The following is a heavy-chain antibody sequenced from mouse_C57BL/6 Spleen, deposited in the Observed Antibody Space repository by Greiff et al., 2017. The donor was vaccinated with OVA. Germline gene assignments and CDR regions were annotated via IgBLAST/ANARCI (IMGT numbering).Heavy chain of an antibody. Sequence: QVQLQQSGPELVKPGASVKISCKASGYAFSSSWMNWVKQRPGKGLEWIGRIYPGDGDTNYNGKFKGKATLTADKSSSTAYMQLSSLTSEDSAVYFCARQYYFDYWGQVTTLTVSS. V-gene: IGHV1-82*01. CDR2: IYPGDGDT. CDR3: ARQYYFDY. CDR1: GYAFSSSW. J-gene: IGHJ2*01.